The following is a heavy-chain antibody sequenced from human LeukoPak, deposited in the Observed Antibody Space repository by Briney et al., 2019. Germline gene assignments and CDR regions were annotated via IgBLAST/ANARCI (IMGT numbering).Heavy chain of an antibody. J-gene: IGHJ6*03. D-gene: IGHD6-19*01. CDR1: GGSISSYY. V-gene: IGHV4-4*07. CDR3: ARDPQALAGRRSYYYYYMDI. Sequence: PSETLSLTCSVSGGSISSYYWSWIRQPAGKGLEWIGRIYASWSTNYNPSLKSRVTMSVDTSKNQFSLKLSSVTAADTAVYYCARDPQALAGRRSYYYYYMDIWGKGTTVTVSS. CDR2: IYASWST.